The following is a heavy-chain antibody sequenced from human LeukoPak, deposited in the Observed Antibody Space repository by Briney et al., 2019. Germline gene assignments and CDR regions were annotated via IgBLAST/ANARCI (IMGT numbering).Heavy chain of an antibody. D-gene: IGHD4-17*01. J-gene: IGHJ6*02. Sequence: GGSLRVCCAASGFTFSSYAMSWVRQAPGKGLEWVSAISGSGGSTYYADSVKGRFTISRDNSKNTLYLQMNSLRAEDTAVYYCAKDKVTTAWFDYYGMDVWGQGTTVTVSS. CDR3: AKDKVTTAWFDYYGMDV. CDR2: ISGSGGST. V-gene: IGHV3-23*01. CDR1: GFTFSSYA.